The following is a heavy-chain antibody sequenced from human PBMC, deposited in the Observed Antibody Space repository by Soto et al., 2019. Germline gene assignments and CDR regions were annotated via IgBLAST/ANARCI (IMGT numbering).Heavy chain of an antibody. CDR2: INANNGGA. J-gene: IGHJ5*02. CDR3: AREGGSETLQPSYNWFDT. Sequence: ASVKVSCKASGYTFTDYHIHWVRQAPGQGLEFMGWINANNGGAGSAQQFQGRVTVTRDTSITAVYMELSNLRSDDTAVYYCAREGGSETLQPSYNWFDTWGQGTLVTVSS. CDR1: GYTFTDYH. D-gene: IGHD6-25*01. V-gene: IGHV1-2*02.